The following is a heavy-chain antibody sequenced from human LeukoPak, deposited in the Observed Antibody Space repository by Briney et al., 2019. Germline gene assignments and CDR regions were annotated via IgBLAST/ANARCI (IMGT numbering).Heavy chain of an antibody. CDR2: INPSTGDT. V-gene: IGHV1-2*02. D-gene: IGHD5-18*01. Sequence: GASVKVSCKASGYRFTDSYMHWVRQAPGQGFEWMGWINPSTGDTKYAKMFQGRVTTTTGASISTAYMELSSLRSEDTAVYYCARADGQLWPSDYWGQGTLVTVSS. CDR3: ARADGQLWPSDY. J-gene: IGHJ4*02. CDR1: GYRFTDSY.